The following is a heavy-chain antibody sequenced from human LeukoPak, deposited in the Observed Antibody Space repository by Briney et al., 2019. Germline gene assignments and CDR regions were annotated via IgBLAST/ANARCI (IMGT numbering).Heavy chain of an antibody. CDR1: GFTFSSYL. D-gene: IGHD1-26*01. CDR2: IKQDGSEK. V-gene: IGHV3-7*01. J-gene: IGHJ4*02. Sequence: GGSLRLSCAASGFTFSSYLMSWVRQAPGKGLEWMANIKQDGSEKYYVDSVKGRFTISRDNAKNSLYLQMNSLRAEDTAVYYCASLGAIQDYYFDYWGQGTLVTVSS. CDR3: ASLGAIQDYYFDY.